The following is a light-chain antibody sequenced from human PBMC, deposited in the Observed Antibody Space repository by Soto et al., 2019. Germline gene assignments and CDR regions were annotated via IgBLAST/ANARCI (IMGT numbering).Light chain of an antibody. CDR1: QTVSSSY. V-gene: IGKV3-20*01. J-gene: IGKJ1*01. CDR3: QQYGSSPT. Sequence: EIVLTQSPGTLSSSPGERATLSCRASQTVSSSYLAWYQQKPGQAPRLLIYGASSRATGTSDRFSGSGSGTDFTLTISRLEPEDFAVYYCQQYGSSPTFGQGTKVEIK. CDR2: GAS.